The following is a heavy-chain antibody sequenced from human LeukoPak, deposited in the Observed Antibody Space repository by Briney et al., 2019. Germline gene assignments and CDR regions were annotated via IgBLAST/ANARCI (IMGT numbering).Heavy chain of an antibody. CDR3: VKDTATWYGDFDY. CDR2: ISYDGSNK. J-gene: IGHJ4*02. Sequence: GGSLRLSCAASGFTFSNYGMHWVRQAPGKGLEWVAVISYDGSNKYYADSVKGRFTISRDNSGNTLYLQMNSLRAEDTAVYYCVKDTATWYGDFDYWGQGTLVTVSS. CDR1: GFTFSNYG. V-gene: IGHV3-30*18. D-gene: IGHD3-10*01.